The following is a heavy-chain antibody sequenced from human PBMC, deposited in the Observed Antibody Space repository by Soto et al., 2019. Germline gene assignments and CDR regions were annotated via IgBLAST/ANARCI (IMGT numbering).Heavy chain of an antibody. V-gene: IGHV3-7*01. Sequence: EVQLVESGGGLVQPGGSLRLSCAASGFTFSDRWMNWVRQAPGKGLEWVATIKQDESQKYYVGSVKGRFTISRDNAKNALFLQMNRLRAEDTAVYYCVRSKSGYDSILDSWGQGTLVTVSS. CDR2: IKQDESQK. J-gene: IGHJ4*02. CDR3: VRSKSGYDSILDS. CDR1: GFTFSDRW. D-gene: IGHD5-12*01.